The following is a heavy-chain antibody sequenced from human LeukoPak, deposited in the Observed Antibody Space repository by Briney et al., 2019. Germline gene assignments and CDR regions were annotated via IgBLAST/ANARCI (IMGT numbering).Heavy chain of an antibody. Sequence: ASVKVSCKASGYTFSDYGISWLRQAPGQGLEYMGWINTQNGYTDYAQKLQGRVTMTTDTSTSTAYRELRSLRSDDTAVHYCARFSSWPDFDYWGQGTLVTVSS. CDR1: GYTFSDYG. CDR2: INTQNGYT. J-gene: IGHJ4*02. CDR3: ARFSSWPDFDY. V-gene: IGHV1-18*01. D-gene: IGHD6-13*01.